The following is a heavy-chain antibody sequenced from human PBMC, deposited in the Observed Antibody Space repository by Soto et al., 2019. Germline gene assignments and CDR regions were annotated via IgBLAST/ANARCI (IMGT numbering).Heavy chain of an antibody. CDR1: GGSISSSNW. V-gene: IGHV4-4*02. CDR3: ARDSGSYSGNAFDI. J-gene: IGHJ3*02. Sequence: KTSETLSLTCAVSGGSISSSNWWSWVRQPPGKGLEWIGEIYHSGSTNYNPSLKSRVTISVDKSKNQFSLKLSSVTAADTAVYYCARDSGSYSGNAFDIWGQGTMVPVSS. CDR2: IYHSGST. D-gene: IGHD1-26*01.